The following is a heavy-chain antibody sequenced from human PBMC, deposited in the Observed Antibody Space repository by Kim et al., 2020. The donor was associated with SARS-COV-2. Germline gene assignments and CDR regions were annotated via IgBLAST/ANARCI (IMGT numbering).Heavy chain of an antibody. D-gene: IGHD2-2*01. Sequence: SETLSLTCTVSGGSISSYYWSWIRQPPGKGLEWIGYIYYSGSTNYNPSLKSRVTISVDTSKNQFSLKLSSVTAADTAVYYCARHMPWDVVVPAAMDWDYYGMDVWGQGTTVTVSS. CDR1: GGSISSYY. J-gene: IGHJ6*02. CDR3: ARHMPWDVVVPAAMDWDYYGMDV. V-gene: IGHV4-59*08. CDR2: IYYSGST.